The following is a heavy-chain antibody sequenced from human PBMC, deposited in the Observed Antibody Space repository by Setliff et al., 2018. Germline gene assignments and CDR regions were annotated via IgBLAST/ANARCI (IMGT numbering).Heavy chain of an antibody. Sequence: ASVKVSCKASGYTFTSYAMHLVRQAPGQRLEWMGWINAGNGNTKYSQKFQGRVTITRDTSASTAYMELSSLRSEDTAVYYCAREFTRYYNFWSAHRYYMDVWGKGTTVTVSS. D-gene: IGHD3-3*01. V-gene: IGHV1-3*01. CDR2: INAGNGNT. CDR3: AREFTRYYNFWSAHRYYMDV. CDR1: GYTFTSYA. J-gene: IGHJ6*03.